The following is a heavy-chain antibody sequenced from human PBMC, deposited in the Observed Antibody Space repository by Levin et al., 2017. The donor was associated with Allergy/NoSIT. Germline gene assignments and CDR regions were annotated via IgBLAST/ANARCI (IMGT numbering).Heavy chain of an antibody. J-gene: IGHJ6*03. Sequence: GASVKVSCKASGGTFSSYTISWVRQAPGQGLEWMGRIIPILGIANYAQKFQGRVTITADKSTSTAYMELSSLRSEDTAVYYCAREKKKYQLWGKYYYYYMDVWGKGTTVTVSS. V-gene: IGHV1-69*04. CDR3: AREKKKYQLWGKYYYYYMDV. CDR2: IIPILGIA. D-gene: IGHD2-2*01. CDR1: GGTFSSYT.